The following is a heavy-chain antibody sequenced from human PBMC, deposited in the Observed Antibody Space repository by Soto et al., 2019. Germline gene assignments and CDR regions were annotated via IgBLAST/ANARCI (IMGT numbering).Heavy chain of an antibody. CDR3: ARPTFAGSWYNAFDI. CDR2: IWYDGSNK. J-gene: IGHJ3*02. V-gene: IGHV3-33*01. CDR1: GFTFSNYG. Sequence: QVQLVESGGGVVQPGRSLRLSCAASGFTFSNYGMHWVRQAPGKGLEWVAVIWYDGSNKYHADSVKGRFTITRDNSKNPLYLKMNSLRAEDTVVYYCARPTFAGSWYNAFDIWGQGTMVTVSS. D-gene: IGHD6-13*01.